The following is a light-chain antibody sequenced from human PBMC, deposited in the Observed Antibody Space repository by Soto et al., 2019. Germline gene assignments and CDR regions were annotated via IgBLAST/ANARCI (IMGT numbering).Light chain of an antibody. CDR2: GPS. V-gene: IGKV3-15*01. J-gene: IGKJ4*01. CDR3: QQYDNWLT. CDR1: QSVGSN. Sequence: EIVMTQSPATLSVSPGERATLSCRASQSVGSNLAWYQQKPGQAPRLLIYGPSTRATGIPARFSGSGSGTEFTLTISSLQSEDFAVYYCQQYDNWLTFGGGTKVEIK.